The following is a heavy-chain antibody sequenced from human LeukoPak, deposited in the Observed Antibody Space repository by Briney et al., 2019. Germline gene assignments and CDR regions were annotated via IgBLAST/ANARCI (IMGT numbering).Heavy chain of an antibody. J-gene: IGHJ4*02. V-gene: IGHV3-74*01. CDR2: VKTDGSGI. CDR1: GYTFTDFW. CDR3: ARQAGSGFDY. Sequence: GGSLRLSCVVSGYTFTDFWMHWVRQAPGKGLVWVSRVKTDGSGINYGDSVKGRFTISRDNAKNTLYLQMNSLRVEDTAVYYCARQAGSGFDYWGQGSLVTVS. D-gene: IGHD3-10*01.